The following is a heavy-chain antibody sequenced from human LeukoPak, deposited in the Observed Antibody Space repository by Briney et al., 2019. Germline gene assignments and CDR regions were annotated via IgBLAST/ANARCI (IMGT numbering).Heavy chain of an antibody. CDR1: GFTLSSYA. V-gene: IGHV3-21*01. Sequence: GGSLRLSCTGSGFTLSSYAMNWVRRAXGQXXXXXSSISSXSSDIYYTDSXKGRFTISRDNAKNSLYLQMNSLRAEDTAVYYCVTDYGGSSGAFDIWGHGTMVTVSS. CDR3: VTDYGGSSGAFDI. D-gene: IGHD4-23*01. J-gene: IGHJ3*02. CDR2: ISSXSSDI.